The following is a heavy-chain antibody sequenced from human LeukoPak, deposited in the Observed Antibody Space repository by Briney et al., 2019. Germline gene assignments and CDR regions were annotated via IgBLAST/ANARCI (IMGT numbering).Heavy chain of an antibody. CDR2: ISSSGGWT. CDR3: VKDPYSSLSGGPYAMDV. CDR1: GFTFSSYA. Sequence: GGSLRLSCAASGFTFSSYAMSWVRQAPGKGLEWVSAISSSGGWTYYADSVKGRFTISRDNSKNTLYLQMNSLRAEDTAVYYCVKDPYSSLSGGPYAMDVWGQGTTVTVSS. D-gene: IGHD6-6*01. V-gene: IGHV3-23*01. J-gene: IGHJ6*02.